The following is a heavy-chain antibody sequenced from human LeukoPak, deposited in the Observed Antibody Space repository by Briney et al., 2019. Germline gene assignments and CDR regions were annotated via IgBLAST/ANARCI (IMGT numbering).Heavy chain of an antibody. Sequence: ASVKVSCKASGYTFTSYGISWVRQAPGQGLEWMGWISAYNGNTNYAQKLQGRATMTTDTSTSTAYMELRSLRSDDTAVYYCARDRTTVTTYYFDYWGQGTLVTVSS. D-gene: IGHD4-17*01. CDR1: GYTFTSYG. CDR3: ARDRTTVTTYYFDY. J-gene: IGHJ4*02. CDR2: ISAYNGNT. V-gene: IGHV1-18*01.